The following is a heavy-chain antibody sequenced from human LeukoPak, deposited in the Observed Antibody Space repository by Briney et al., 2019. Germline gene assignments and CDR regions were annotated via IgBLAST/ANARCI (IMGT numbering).Heavy chain of an antibody. V-gene: IGHV3-23*01. D-gene: IGHD4-11*01. Sequence: GGSLRLSCAASGFTFSSYSMNWVRQAPGKGLEWVSSISGDGRDTFYADSVKGRFTVSRDNSKTTMFLQMNSLRVEDTALYYCARGARLQPMGEFWGQGTLVTVSS. CDR3: ARGARLQPMGEF. CDR2: ISGDGRDT. J-gene: IGHJ4*02. CDR1: GFTFSSYS.